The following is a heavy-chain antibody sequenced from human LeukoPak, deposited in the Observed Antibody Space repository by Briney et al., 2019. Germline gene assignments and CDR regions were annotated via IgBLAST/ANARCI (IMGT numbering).Heavy chain of an antibody. V-gene: IGHV3-9*03. D-gene: IGHD1-26*01. CDR1: GFTFDDYA. CDR3: AKGGGSSTRRAFDI. CDR2: ISWNSGSI. J-gene: IGHJ3*02. Sequence: GGSLRLPCAASGFTFDDYAMHWVRQAPGKGLEWVSGISWNSGSIGYADSVKGRFTISRDNAKNSLYLQMNSLRAEDMALYYCAKGGGSSTRRAFDIWGQGTMVTVSS.